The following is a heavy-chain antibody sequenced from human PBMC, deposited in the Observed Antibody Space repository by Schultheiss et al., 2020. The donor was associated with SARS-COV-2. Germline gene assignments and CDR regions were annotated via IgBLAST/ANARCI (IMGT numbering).Heavy chain of an antibody. CDR3: AKRERRDGYNLMDY. D-gene: IGHD5-24*01. Sequence: GGSLRLSCAASGFTFSSYAMSWVRQAPGKGLEWVSAISSSGSTIYYADSVKGRFTISRDNAKNSLYLQMNSLRAEDTAVYYCAKRERRDGYNLMDYWGQGTLVTVSS. CDR1: GFTFSSYA. V-gene: IGHV3-48*04. J-gene: IGHJ4*02. CDR2: ISSSGSTI.